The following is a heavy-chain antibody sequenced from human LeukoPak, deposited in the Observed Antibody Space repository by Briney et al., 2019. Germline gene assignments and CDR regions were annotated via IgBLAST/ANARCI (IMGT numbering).Heavy chain of an antibody. J-gene: IGHJ4*02. CDR2: VYSGGNT. CDR1: GFTVSGNY. D-gene: IGHD1-26*01. CDR3: ARDLRGEWEPTPFDY. Sequence: PGGSLRLSCAASGFTVSGNYMSWVRQAPGKGLEWVSVVYSGGNTYYADSVNGRFTLSRDNSKNSLYLQMNSLRAEDTAVYYCARDLRGEWEPTPFDYWGQGTLVTVSS. V-gene: IGHV3-66*01.